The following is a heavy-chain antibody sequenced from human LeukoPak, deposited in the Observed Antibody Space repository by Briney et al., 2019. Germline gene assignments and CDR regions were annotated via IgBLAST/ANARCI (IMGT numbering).Heavy chain of an antibody. CDR3: AAYSGYGSYFDY. CDR2: ISGSGGST. V-gene: IGHV3-23*01. J-gene: IGHJ4*02. CDR1: GFTFSSYA. D-gene: IGHD5-12*01. Sequence: PGGSLRLSCAASGFTFSSYAMSWVRQAPGKGLESVSAISGSGGSTYYADSVQGRFTISIDNSKNTLYLQMNSLRAEDTAVYYCAAYSGYGSYFDYWGQGTLVTVSS.